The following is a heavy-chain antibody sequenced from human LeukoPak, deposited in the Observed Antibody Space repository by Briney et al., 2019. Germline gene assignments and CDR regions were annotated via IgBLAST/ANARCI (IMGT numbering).Heavy chain of an antibody. CDR2: IGGSGPYT. CDR1: GFTFSSYA. CDR3: AKHGYCSGISCFFDF. V-gene: IGHV3-23*01. D-gene: IGHD2-2*03. Sequence: GGSLRLSCAASGFTFSSYAMSWVRQAPGKGLEWVSAIGGSGPYTFYTDSVKGRFTISRDSSKNTLYLQMNSLRAEDTALYYCAKHGYCSGISCFFDFWGQGTQVTVSS. J-gene: IGHJ4*02.